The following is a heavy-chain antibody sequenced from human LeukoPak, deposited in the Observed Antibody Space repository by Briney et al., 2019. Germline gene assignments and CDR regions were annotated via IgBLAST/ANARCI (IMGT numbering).Heavy chain of an antibody. CDR1: GFTFSSYS. CDR2: IKQDGSEK. CDR3: ARDRSFYYDSSGYYSPNYYYGMDV. Sequence: GGSLRLSCAASGFTFSSYSMNWVRQAPGKGLEWVANIKQDGSEKYYVDSVKGRFTISRDNAKNSLYLQMNSLRAEDTAVYYCARDRSFYYDSSGYYSPNYYYGMDVWGQGTTVTVSS. J-gene: IGHJ6*02. V-gene: IGHV3-7*01. D-gene: IGHD3-22*01.